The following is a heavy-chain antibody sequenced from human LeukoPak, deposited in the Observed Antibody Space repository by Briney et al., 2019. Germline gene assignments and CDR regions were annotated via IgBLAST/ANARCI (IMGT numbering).Heavy chain of an antibody. CDR3: ARGQSSLGSPYYFDY. V-gene: IGHV1-69*01. D-gene: IGHD3-16*01. CDR1: GGTFTNYA. J-gene: IGHJ4*02. Sequence: SVKVSFKASGGTFTNYAISWVRQAPGQGLEWMGGIIPMYGRGNYAQKFQGRVTITADESTSTVYMELRSLTSEDTAVYYCARGQSSLGSPYYFDYWGQGTLVTVSS. CDR2: IIPMYGRG.